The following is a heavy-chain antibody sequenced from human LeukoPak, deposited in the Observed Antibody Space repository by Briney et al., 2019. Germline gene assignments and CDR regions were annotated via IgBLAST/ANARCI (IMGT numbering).Heavy chain of an antibody. CDR1: GLTFSDYY. CDR2: ISGSGTTT. Sequence: GGSLRLSCVASGLTFSDYYMTWIRQAPGKGLEWVSSISGSGTTTYSADSVRGRFTVSRDNAKNSVFLYMNSLRAEDTAVYYCAIQITMIVVVPYFDYWGQGTLVTVSS. D-gene: IGHD3-22*01. CDR3: AIQITMIVVVPYFDY. V-gene: IGHV3-11*04. J-gene: IGHJ4*02.